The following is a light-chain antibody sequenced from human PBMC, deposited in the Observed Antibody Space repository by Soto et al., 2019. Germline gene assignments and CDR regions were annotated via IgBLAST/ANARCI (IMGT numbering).Light chain of an antibody. V-gene: IGKV1-12*01. CDR2: AAS. J-gene: IGKJ1*01. CDR1: QGVGSW. Sequence: DIQMTQSPSSVSAPVGDRVTITCRASQGVGSWLAWYKQKPGKAPKLLIFAASSLQSGVPSRFSGSGSGTDFTLTISSLQPEDVASYYCQQANSFPWTFGQGTKVEIK. CDR3: QQANSFPWT.